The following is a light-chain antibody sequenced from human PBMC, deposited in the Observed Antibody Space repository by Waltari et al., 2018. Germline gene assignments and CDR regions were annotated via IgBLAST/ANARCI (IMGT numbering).Light chain of an antibody. CDR2: RQN. J-gene: IGLJ3*02. CDR1: SSNIGSNT. V-gene: IGLV1-44*01. CDR3: AAWDDSLNGRV. Sequence: QSVLTQPPSASGTPGQRVTISCSGSSSNIGSNTVNWYQQLPGTAPKLLIYRQNPRPSGVPDRFSGSQSGTSASLSISGLQSEDEADYCCAAWDDSLNGRVFGGGTKLTVL.